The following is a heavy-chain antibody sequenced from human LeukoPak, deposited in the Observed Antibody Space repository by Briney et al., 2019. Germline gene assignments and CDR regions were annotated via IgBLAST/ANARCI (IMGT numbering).Heavy chain of an antibody. CDR1: GDSVSGNSTA. Sequence: SQTLSLTCAISGDSVSGNSTAYNWIRQSPSRGLEWLGRTYYRSKWYSDYAISVKSRITVNPDTSRNQLSLQLNSVTPEDTAVYYCARGGQGDGYSADEAFDFWGPGTMVTVSS. J-gene: IGHJ3*01. CDR2: TYYRSKWYS. CDR3: ARGGQGDGYSADEAFDF. V-gene: IGHV6-1*01. D-gene: IGHD5-24*01.